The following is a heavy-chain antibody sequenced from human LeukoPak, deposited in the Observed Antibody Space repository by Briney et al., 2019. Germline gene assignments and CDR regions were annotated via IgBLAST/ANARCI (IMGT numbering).Heavy chain of an antibody. CDR1: GFIFSNYA. CDR3: ARSSGPNSITVFGVVTPKLDY. D-gene: IGHD3-3*01. J-gene: IGHJ4*02. Sequence: GGSLRLSCAASGFIFSNYAMSWVSQAPGKGLEWGAFIAAYGSFNHYADCVKGRFTIYRDNSKITLFLQMDSLRPVDTTVYYCARSSGPNSITVFGVVTPKLDYWGQGTLVTVSS. V-gene: IGHV3-30-3*01. CDR2: IAAYGSFN.